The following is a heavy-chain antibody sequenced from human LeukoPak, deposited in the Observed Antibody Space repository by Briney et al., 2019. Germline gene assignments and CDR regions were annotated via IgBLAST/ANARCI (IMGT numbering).Heavy chain of an antibody. V-gene: IGHV4-39*01. CDR1: GGSISSSSYY. J-gene: IGHJ4*02. CDR3: ARGRYSSGWYGY. D-gene: IGHD6-19*01. Sequence: PSETLSLTCTVSGGSISSSSYYWSWIRQPPGKGLEWIGSIYYSGSTYYNPSLKSRVTISVDTSKNQFSLKLSSVTAADTAVYYCARGRYSSGWYGYWGQGTLVTVSS. CDR2: IYYSGST.